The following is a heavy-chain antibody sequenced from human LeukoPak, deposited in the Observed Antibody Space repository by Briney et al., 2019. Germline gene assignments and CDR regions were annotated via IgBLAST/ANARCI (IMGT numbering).Heavy chain of an antibody. V-gene: IGHV5-51*01. Sequence: GESLKISCQGSGYSFVDYWVGWVRQMPGRGPELMGLIFPHDSDTKYSPSFQGQVTISADKSISTAYLQWSSLKASDTAMYYCARVFGVVIQFDYWGQGTLVTVSS. CDR3: ARVFGVVIQFDY. CDR1: GYSFVDYW. CDR2: IFPHDSDT. D-gene: IGHD3-3*01. J-gene: IGHJ4*02.